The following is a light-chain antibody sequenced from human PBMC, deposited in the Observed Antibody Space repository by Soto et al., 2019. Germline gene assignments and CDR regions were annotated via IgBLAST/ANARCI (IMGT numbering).Light chain of an antibody. CDR3: AAWDDSLNGYV. CDR1: SSNIGSNT. Sequence: QSVLTQPPSASGTPGQRVTISCSGGSSNIGSNTVNWYQQLPGTAPKLLIYDNSQRPSGVPDRFSGSKSGTSASLAISGLLSEDEADYYCAAWDDSLNGYVFGTGTQLTVL. V-gene: IGLV1-44*01. CDR2: DNS. J-gene: IGLJ1*01.